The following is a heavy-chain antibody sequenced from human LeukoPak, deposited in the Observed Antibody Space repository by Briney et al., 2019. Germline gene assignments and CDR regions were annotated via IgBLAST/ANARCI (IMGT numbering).Heavy chain of an antibody. V-gene: IGHV3-48*01. CDR3: AGAKSNYYYYMDV. Sequence: PGGSLRLSCAASGCTLSIYSMNWVRQAPGKGLEWVSYISASGNTIDYADSVKGRFTISRDTAKNSLYLQMNSLRAEDTAVYYCAGAKSNYYYYMDVWGKGTTVTVSS. D-gene: IGHD4/OR15-4a*01. J-gene: IGHJ6*03. CDR1: GCTLSIYS. CDR2: ISASGNTI.